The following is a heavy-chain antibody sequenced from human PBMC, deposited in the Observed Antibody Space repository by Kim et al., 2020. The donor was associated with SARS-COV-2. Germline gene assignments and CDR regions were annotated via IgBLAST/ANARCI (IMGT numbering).Heavy chain of an antibody. CDR1: GYTFTSYG. J-gene: IGHJ6*03. CDR2: ISAYNGNT. V-gene: IGHV1-18*01. D-gene: IGHD4-4*01. Sequence: ASVKVSCKASGYTFTSYGISWVRQAPGQGLEWMGWISAYNGNTNYAQKLQGRVTMTTDTSTSTAYMELRSLRSDDTAVYYCARIGADYSKRYYYYYMDVWGKGTTVTVSS. CDR3: ARIGADYSKRYYYYYMDV.